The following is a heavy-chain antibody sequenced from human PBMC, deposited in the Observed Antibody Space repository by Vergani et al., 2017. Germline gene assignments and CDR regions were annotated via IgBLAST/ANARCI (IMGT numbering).Heavy chain of an antibody. CDR1: GFSLSNARMG. Sequence: QESGPGLVKPSQTLTLTCTVSGFSLSNARMGVSWIRQPPGKALEWLAHIFSNDEKSYSTSLKSRLTISKDTSKSQVVLTMTNMDPVDTATYYCARACPSMARNYFDYWGQGTLVTVSS. CDR3: ARACPSMARNYFDY. V-gene: IGHV2-26*01. D-gene: IGHD6-6*01. J-gene: IGHJ4*02. CDR2: IFSNDEK.